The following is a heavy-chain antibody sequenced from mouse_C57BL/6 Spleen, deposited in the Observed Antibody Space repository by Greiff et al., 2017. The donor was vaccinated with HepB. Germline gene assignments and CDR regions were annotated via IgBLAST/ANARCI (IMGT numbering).Heavy chain of an antibody. CDR1: GFNIKDYY. Sequence: EVQLQQSGAELVRPGASVKLSCTASGFNIKDYYMHWVKQRPEQGLEWIGRIDPEDGDTEYAPKFQGKATMTADTSNNTAYLQLSSLTSEDTADYYCTRGGSSLFAYWGQGTLVTVSA. CDR2: IDPEDGDT. D-gene: IGHD1-1*01. CDR3: TRGGSSLFAY. V-gene: IGHV14-1*01. J-gene: IGHJ3*01.